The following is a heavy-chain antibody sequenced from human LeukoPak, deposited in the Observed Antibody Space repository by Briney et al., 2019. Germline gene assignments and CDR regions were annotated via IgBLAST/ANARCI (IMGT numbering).Heavy chain of an antibody. D-gene: IGHD3-22*01. V-gene: IGHV3-23*01. Sequence: GGALRLSCAVSGITLSNYGMSWVRQAPGKGLEWVAGISDSGGRTNYADSVKGRFTISRDNPKNTIYLQMNSLRAEDTAVYFCAKRGVVIRVILVGFHKEAYYFDSWGQGALVTVSS. CDR1: GITLSNYG. CDR3: AKRGVVIRVILVGFHKEAYYFDS. CDR2: ISDSGGRT. J-gene: IGHJ4*02.